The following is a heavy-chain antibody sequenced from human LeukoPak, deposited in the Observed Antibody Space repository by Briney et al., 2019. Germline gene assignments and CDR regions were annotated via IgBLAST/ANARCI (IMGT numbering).Heavy chain of an antibody. CDR1: GGSISSRGYY. CDR3: ARWLGYCSSTSCSYFDY. D-gene: IGHD2-2*01. J-gene: IGHJ4*02. V-gene: IGHV4-31*03. Sequence: SETLSLTCTVSGGSISSRGYYWSWIRQHPGKGLEWIGYIYYSGSTYYNPSLKSRVTISVDTSKNQFSLKLSSVTAADTAVYYCARWLGYCSSTSCSYFDYWGQGTLVTVSS. CDR2: IYYSGST.